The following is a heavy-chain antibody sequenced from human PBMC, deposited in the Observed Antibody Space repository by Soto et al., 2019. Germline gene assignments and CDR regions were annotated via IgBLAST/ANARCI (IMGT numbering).Heavy chain of an antibody. CDR1: GYTFTSYG. V-gene: IGHV1-18*01. J-gene: IGHJ4*02. D-gene: IGHD1-26*01. Sequence: QVPLVQSGAEVKQPGASVKVSCKASGYTFTSYGISWVRQAPGQGLEWMGWISANNGNTNYAQKIQGRVTMTTDTSTSTAYMELRSLRSDDTAVYYCARDGRYSGSYGGYYFDYWGQGTLVTVSS. CDR2: ISANNGNT. CDR3: ARDGRYSGSYGGYYFDY.